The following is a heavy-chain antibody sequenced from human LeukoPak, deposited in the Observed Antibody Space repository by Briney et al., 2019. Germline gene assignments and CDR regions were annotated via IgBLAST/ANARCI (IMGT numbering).Heavy chain of an antibody. CDR2: IYSGGST. Sequence: GGSLRLSCAASGFSVSSNYMSWVRQAPGKGLEWVSVIYSGGSTDSADSVTGRFTISRDNSKFTLYLQMNSLRAEDTAVYYCAKFWGGLDYWGQGTLVTVSS. V-gene: IGHV3-53*01. J-gene: IGHJ4*02. D-gene: IGHD3-16*01. CDR1: GFSVSSNY. CDR3: AKFWGGLDY.